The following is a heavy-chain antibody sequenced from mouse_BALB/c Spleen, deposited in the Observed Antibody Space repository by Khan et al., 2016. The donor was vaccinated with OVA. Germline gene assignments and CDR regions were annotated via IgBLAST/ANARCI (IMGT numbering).Heavy chain of an antibody. J-gene: IGHJ2*01. CDR2: ISYSGNT. Sequence: VQLKESGPGLVKPSQSLSLICTVTVYSITSDYAWNWIRQFPGNKLEWMGFISYSGNTKYNPSLKSRISITRDTSKNQFFLQLNSVTTEDTATYYCARVYGGDFDYWGHGTTLTVSS. D-gene: IGHD1-1*01. V-gene: IGHV3-2*02. CDR1: VYSITSDYA. CDR3: ARVYGGDFDY.